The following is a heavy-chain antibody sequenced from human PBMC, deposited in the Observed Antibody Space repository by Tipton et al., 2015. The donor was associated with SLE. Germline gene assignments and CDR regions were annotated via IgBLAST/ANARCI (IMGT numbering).Heavy chain of an antibody. CDR1: GASISSYY. D-gene: IGHD1-14*01. J-gene: IGHJ3*01. CDR2: VYYTGST. CDR3: ARIDRGAYDV. V-gene: IGHV4-59*01. Sequence: TLSLTCTISGASISSYYWSWLRQPPGKGLECIGDVYYTGSTNYKSSLKSRLTISLDTSKSQFSLRLTSVTAADAAVYYCARIDRGAYDVWGHGTMVTVSS.